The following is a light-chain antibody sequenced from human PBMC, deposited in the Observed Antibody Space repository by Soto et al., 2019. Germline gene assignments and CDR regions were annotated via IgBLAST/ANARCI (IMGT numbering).Light chain of an antibody. Sequence: IVMTQSPDSLAVSLGESATINCKSSQSVLYSSNNKNYLAWYQQKPGQPPKLLIYWASTRESGVPDRFSGSGSGTDFTLTISSLQAEDVAVYYCQQYYRPWTFGQGTKVEIK. CDR1: QSVLYSSNNKNY. V-gene: IGKV4-1*01. CDR3: QQYYRPWT. J-gene: IGKJ1*01. CDR2: WAS.